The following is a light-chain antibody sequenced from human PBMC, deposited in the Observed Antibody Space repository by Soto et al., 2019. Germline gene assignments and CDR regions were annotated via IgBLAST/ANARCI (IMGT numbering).Light chain of an antibody. CDR1: QSINAW. CDR3: QQYHRYST. V-gene: IGKV1-5*01. Sequence: EIKMSQSPSALSASVGDRVTITCRASQSINAWLAWYQQKPGKAPKLLIYDVSTLDSGVPSRFSGSTSGTEFTLTISSLESDDFATYYCQQYHRYSTFGQGTKVDI. CDR2: DVS. J-gene: IGKJ1*01.